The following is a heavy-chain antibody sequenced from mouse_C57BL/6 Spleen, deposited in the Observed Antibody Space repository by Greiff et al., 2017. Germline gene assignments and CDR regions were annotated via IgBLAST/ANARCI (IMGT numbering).Heavy chain of an antibody. CDR3: AMHYYGSSYDWYFDV. D-gene: IGHD1-1*01. CDR2: FHPYNDDT. J-gene: IGHJ1*03. Sequence: QVQLQQSGAELVKPGASVKMSCKASGYTFTTYPIEWMKQNPGKSLEWIGNFHPYNDDTKYNEKFKGKATLTVEKSSSTVYLELSRLTSDDSAVYDCAMHYYGSSYDWYFDVWGTGSTVTVSS. V-gene: IGHV1-47*01. CDR1: GYTFTTYP.